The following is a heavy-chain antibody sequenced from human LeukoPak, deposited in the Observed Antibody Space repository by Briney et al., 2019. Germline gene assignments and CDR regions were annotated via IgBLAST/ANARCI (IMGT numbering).Heavy chain of an antibody. CDR2: SGSGGST. D-gene: IGHD2-8*01. Sequence: PSGGSLRLSCAASGFTFSSYAMSWVRQAPGRGLEWVSASGSGGSTYYADSVKGRFTISRDTPKNTLYLQMNSLRAEDTAVYYCAKRSNGAFDIWGQGTMVTVSS. J-gene: IGHJ3*02. V-gene: IGHV3-23*01. CDR3: AKRSNGAFDI. CDR1: GFTFSSYA.